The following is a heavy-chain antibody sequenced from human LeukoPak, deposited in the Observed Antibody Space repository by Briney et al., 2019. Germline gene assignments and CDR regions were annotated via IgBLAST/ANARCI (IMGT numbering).Heavy chain of an antibody. J-gene: IGHJ4*02. D-gene: IGHD2-8*02. CDR2: ISGSGDST. CDR1: GFTFSSYA. V-gene: IGHV3-23*01. Sequence: GGSLRLSCAASGFTFSSYAMSWVRQAPGKGLEWVSGISGSGDSTYYADSVKGRFTISRDNSKNTLYLQMNSLRAEDTAVYYCAKRGTKVLAPYYFDYWGQGTLVTVSS. CDR3: AKRGTKVLAPYYFDY.